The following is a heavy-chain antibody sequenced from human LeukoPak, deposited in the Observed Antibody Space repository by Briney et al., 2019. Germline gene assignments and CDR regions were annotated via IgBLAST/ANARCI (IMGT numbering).Heavy chain of an antibody. D-gene: IGHD6-13*01. V-gene: IGHV4-59*01. CDR2: IYYSGST. CDR3: ARTSRPESWDWRTACYSSSCPYYFDY. CDR1: GGSISSYY. Sequence: SETLSLTCTVSGGSISSYYWSWIRQPPGKGLEWIGYIYYSGSTNYNPSLKSRVTISVDTSKNQFSLKLSSVTAADTAVYYCARTSRPESWDWRTACYSSSCPYYFDYWGQGTLVTVSS. J-gene: IGHJ4*02.